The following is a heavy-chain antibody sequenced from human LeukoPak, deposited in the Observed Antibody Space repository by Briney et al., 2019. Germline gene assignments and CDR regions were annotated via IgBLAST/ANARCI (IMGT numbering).Heavy chain of an antibody. CDR3: AVCGGGARYDYGMDV. Sequence: SGGSLRLSCVASGFTFSSYAMSWVRQAPGKGLEWVSLISGSDTSTYYADSVKGRFTISRHNSKNTLYLQMNSLRAGDTAVYYCAVCGGGARYDYGMDVWGPGTTVTVSS. V-gene: IGHV3-23*01. D-gene: IGHD3-10*02. J-gene: IGHJ6*02. CDR2: ISGSDTST. CDR1: GFTFSSYA.